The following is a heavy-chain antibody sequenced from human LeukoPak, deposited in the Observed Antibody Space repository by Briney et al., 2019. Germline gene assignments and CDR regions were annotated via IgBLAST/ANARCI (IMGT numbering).Heavy chain of an antibody. V-gene: IGHV4-38-2*01. CDR1: GYSISSGYY. D-gene: IGHD1-1*01. Sequence: PSETLSLTCAVSGYSISSGYYWGWIRQPRGKGLEWIGSIYHSGSTYYNPSLKSRVTISVDTSKNQFSLKLRSVTAADTAVYYCAEVERRNYWGQGTLVTVPS. CDR2: IYHSGST. J-gene: IGHJ4*02. CDR3: AEVERRNY.